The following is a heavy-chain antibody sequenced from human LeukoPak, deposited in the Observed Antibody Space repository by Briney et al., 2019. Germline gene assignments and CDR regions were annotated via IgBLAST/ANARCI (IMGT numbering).Heavy chain of an antibody. CDR3: AKVDSGSYYYFDY. D-gene: IGHD1-26*01. CDR1: GFTFSSSA. CDR2: ISGSGGST. J-gene: IGHJ4*02. V-gene: IGHV3-23*01. Sequence: PGGSLRLSCAASGFTFSSSAMSWVRQAPGKGLEWVPGISGSGGSTYYADSVKGRFTISRDNSKNTLYLQMNTLRAEDTAVYYCAKVDSGSYYYFDYWGQGTLVTVSS.